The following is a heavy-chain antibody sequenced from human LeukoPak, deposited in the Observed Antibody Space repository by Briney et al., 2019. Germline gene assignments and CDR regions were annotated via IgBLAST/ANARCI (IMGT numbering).Heavy chain of an antibody. CDR3: ARDSSREEFDY. CDR1: GFTFGSYS. CDR2: ISSSSSDI. Sequence: PGGSLRLSCAASGFTFGSYSMNWVRQAPGKGLEWVAFISSSSSDIYYADSVKGRFTISRNNAKNSLYLQMNSLRAEDTAVYYCARDSSREEFDYWGQGTLVTVSS. J-gene: IGHJ4*02. D-gene: IGHD6-13*01. V-gene: IGHV3-48*01.